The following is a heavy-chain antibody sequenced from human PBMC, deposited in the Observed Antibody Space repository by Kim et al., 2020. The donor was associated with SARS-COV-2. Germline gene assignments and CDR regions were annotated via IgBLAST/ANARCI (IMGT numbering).Heavy chain of an antibody. V-gene: IGHV4-39*01. CDR2: IYYTGST. J-gene: IGHJ4*02. CDR3: ARHFCCTSLRFLGLYYFYA. D-gene: IGHD3-3*01. CDR1: GGSISSSSYY. Sequence: SETLSLTCSVSGGSISSSSYYWGWVRQAPGKGLEWIGSIYYTGSTYYNPSLKSRVTISIDTPKGQFSLKLSPVTAADTAVYYCARHFCCTSLRFLGLYYFYAWGQGALVTASS.